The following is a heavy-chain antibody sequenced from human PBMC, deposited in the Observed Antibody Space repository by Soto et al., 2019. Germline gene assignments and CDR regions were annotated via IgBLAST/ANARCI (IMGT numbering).Heavy chain of an antibody. Sequence: PGGSLRLSCGASGFIFSSYAMSWVRQAPGKGLEWVSAISGSGGSTYYADSVKGRFTVPRDNSKNTQYLQMNSLRAEDTAVYYCAKSGYCSGGNCYRAFDIWGQGTMVTVSS. CDR2: ISGSGGST. CDR3: AKSGYCSGGNCYRAFDI. D-gene: IGHD2-15*01. J-gene: IGHJ3*02. CDR1: GFIFSSYA. V-gene: IGHV3-23*01.